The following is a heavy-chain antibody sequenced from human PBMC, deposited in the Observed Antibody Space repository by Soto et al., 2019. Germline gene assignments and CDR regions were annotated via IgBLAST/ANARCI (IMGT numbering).Heavy chain of an antibody. CDR1: GGSITSDDYY. V-gene: IGHV4-30-4*01. D-gene: IGHD2-21*02. J-gene: IGHJ4*02. CDR2: IFYSGST. CDR3: ASANCGGDCSYRDDRYYFES. Sequence: QVQLQESGPGLVKPSQSLSLTCTVSGGSITSDDYYWSWIRQPPGRGLEWIGYIFYSGSTHYNPSLKSRFIISLDTSKKQVSLKLSSVTAADTAVYYCASANCGGDCSYRDDRYYFESWGQGTLVTVSS.